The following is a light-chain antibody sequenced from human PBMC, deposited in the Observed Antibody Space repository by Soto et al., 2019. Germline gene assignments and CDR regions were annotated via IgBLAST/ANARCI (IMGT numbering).Light chain of an antibody. CDR2: QVS. Sequence: DVVLAQSPLSLPVRPGQPASIACRSSHGLALRDGKSSLSWYHQRPSQSPRRPIYQVSNRVSGVPNRISGSGSGSDCTVQMSRVEPEDVGLYSVIQYAHWPHTFGQGTKLEIQ. CDR1: HGLALRDGKSS. V-gene: IGKV2-30*02. CDR3: IQYAHWPHT. J-gene: IGKJ2*01.